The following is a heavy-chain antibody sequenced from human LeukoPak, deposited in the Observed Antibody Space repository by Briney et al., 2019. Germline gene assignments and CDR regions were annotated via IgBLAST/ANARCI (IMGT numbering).Heavy chain of an antibody. CDR2: ISGSGGST. J-gene: IGHJ4*02. CDR1: GFTFSSYA. Sequence: GGSLRLSCAASGFTFSSYAMSWVRQAPGKGLEWVSVISGSGGSTSYADSVKGRFTISRDNSKSTLNLQMNSLRAEDTAVYYCAKAKLVVTSDYFHYWGQGTLVTVSS. V-gene: IGHV3-23*01. CDR3: AKAKLVVTSDYFHY. D-gene: IGHD3-22*01.